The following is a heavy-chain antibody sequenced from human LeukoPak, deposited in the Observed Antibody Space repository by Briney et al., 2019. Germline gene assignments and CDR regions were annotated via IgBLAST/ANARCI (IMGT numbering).Heavy chain of an antibody. CDR2: ISPSGDIT. CDR1: GFTFSSYS. D-gene: IGHD3-10*01. Sequence: SGGSLRLSCAASGFTFSSYSMSWVRQAPGKGLEWVSGISPSGDITYYADSVKGRFTISRDNSKNTLYLQMNSLGAEDTAVYYCAKDVSGSGSYDSPDSYYYYYYMDVWGKGTTVTVSS. CDR3: AKDVSGSGSYDSPDSYYYYYYMDV. V-gene: IGHV3-23*01. J-gene: IGHJ6*03.